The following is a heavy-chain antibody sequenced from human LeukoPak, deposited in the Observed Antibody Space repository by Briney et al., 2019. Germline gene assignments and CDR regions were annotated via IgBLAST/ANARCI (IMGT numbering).Heavy chain of an antibody. CDR1: GFTFDDYG. J-gene: IGHJ6*03. CDR3: ARETEAYCSGGSCYYYMEV. V-gene: IGHV3-20*04. D-gene: IGHD2-15*01. Sequence: AGGSLRLSCAASGFTFDDYGMSWVRQAPGKGLEWVSGINWNGGSTGYADSVKGRFTISRDNAKNSLYLQMNSLRAEDTAVYYCARETEAYCSGGSCYYYMEVWGKGTTVTVSS. CDR2: INWNGGST.